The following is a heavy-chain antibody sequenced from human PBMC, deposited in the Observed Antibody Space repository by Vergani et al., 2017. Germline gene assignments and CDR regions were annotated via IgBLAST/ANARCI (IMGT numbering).Heavy chain of an antibody. Sequence: QLQLQESGPGLVKPSETLSLTCTVSGCSISSSSYYWGWIRQPPGKGLEWIGSIYYSGSTYYNPSLKSRVTISVDTSKNQFSLKLSSVTAADTAVYYCARVYDSSGYPDSWGQGTLVTVSS. J-gene: IGHJ4*02. CDR2: IYYSGST. D-gene: IGHD3-22*01. CDR1: GCSISSSSYY. V-gene: IGHV4-39*01. CDR3: ARVYDSSGYPDS.